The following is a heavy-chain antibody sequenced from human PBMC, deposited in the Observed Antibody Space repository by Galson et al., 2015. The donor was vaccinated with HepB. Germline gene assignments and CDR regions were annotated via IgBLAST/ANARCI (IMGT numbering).Heavy chain of an antibody. D-gene: IGHD2-15*01. J-gene: IGHJ4*02. CDR2: ISYDGSNK. CDR1: GFTFSSYA. Sequence: SLRLSCAASGFTFSSYAMHWVRQAPGKGLEWVAVISYDGSNKYYADSVKGRFTISRDNSKNTLYLQMNSLRAEDTAVYYCARESGVVAANTDGFDYWGQGTLVTVSS. CDR3: ARESGVVAANTDGFDY. V-gene: IGHV3-30-3*01.